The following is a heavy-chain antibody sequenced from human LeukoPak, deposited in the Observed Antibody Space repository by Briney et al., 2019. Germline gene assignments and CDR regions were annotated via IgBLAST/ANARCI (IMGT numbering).Heavy chain of an antibody. D-gene: IGHD3-10*02. CDR1: GFTLSSYE. Sequence: GGSLRLSCAASGFTLSSYEMNWVRQAPGKWLEWVSYISSSGSTIYYADSVKVRFTISRDNAKNSLYLQMNRLRAEDTAVYYCAELGITMIGGVWGKGTTVTISS. V-gene: IGHV3-48*03. CDR3: AELGITMIGGV. J-gene: IGHJ6*04. CDR2: ISSSGSTI.